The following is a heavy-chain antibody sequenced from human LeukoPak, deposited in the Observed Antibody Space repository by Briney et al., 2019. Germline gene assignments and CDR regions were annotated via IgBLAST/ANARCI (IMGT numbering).Heavy chain of an antibody. CDR1: GGSISTSGYY. CDR2: IYYTGST. J-gene: IGHJ6*03. Sequence: PSETLSLTCTVSGGSISTSGYYWGWIRQPPGKGLEWIGSIYYTGSTYYNPSLKSRVTISVDTSKNQLSLKLSSATAADTSVYYCARHEGYYYYYMDVWGKGTTVTVSS. CDR3: ARHEGYYYYYMDV. V-gene: IGHV4-39*01.